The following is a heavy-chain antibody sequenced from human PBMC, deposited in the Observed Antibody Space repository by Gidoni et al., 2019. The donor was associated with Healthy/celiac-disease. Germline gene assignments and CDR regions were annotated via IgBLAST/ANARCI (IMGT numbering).Heavy chain of an antibody. CDR3: AKELDSGYDYYYYGMDV. J-gene: IGHJ6*02. CDR1: GSTFSSYG. D-gene: IGHD5-12*01. Sequence: QVQLVESGGGVVQPGRSLRLSCAASGSTFSSYGMHWVRQAPGKGLEWVAVISYDGSNKYYADSLKGRFTISRDNSKNTLYLQMNSLRAEDTAVYYCAKELDSGYDYYYYGMDVWGQGTTVTVSS. V-gene: IGHV3-30*18. CDR2: ISYDGSNK.